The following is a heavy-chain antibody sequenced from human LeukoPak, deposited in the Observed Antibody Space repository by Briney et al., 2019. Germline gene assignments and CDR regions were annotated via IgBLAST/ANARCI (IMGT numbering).Heavy chain of an antibody. J-gene: IGHJ5*02. CDR3: ATRGYCSGTSCYAPQP. V-gene: IGHV3-23*01. CDR1: GFTFSSYA. D-gene: IGHD2-2*01. CDR2: ISGSGDST. Sequence: PGGSLRLSCAGSGFTFSSYAMTWVRQAPGKGLEWVSAISGSGDSTYYADSVKGRFTISRDNSKNTLYLQMNSLRPEGTAVYYCATRGYCSGTSCYAPQPWGQGTLVTVSS.